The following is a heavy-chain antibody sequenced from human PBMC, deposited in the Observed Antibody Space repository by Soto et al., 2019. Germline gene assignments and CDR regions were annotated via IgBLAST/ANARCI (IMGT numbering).Heavy chain of an antibody. CDR2: IDYSGSH. CDR3: ARFNWYFDL. CDR1: GGSISSYY. Sequence: QVQLQESGPGLVKPSETLSLTCTVSGGSISSYYWSWIRQPPGKGLEWIGYIDYSGSHNHNPSLKSRVTISVDTSKNHFSLKLSSGTASDAAVYYCARFNWYFDLWGRGTLVTVSS. J-gene: IGHJ2*01. V-gene: IGHV4-59*08.